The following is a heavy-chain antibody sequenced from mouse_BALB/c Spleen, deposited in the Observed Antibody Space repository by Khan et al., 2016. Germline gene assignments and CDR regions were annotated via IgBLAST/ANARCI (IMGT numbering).Heavy chain of an antibody. CDR3: TRSKGNWDDFDY. CDR2: ISSGSTTI. Sequence: EVELVESGGGLVQPGGSRRLSCAASGFTFSSFGMHWVRQAPEKGLEWVAYISSGSTTIFYADTVKGRFTISRDNPKNTLFLQMTSLRSEDTAMSYSTRSKGNWDDFDYWGQGTTLTVSS. J-gene: IGHJ2*01. V-gene: IGHV5-17*02. CDR1: GFTFSSFG. D-gene: IGHD4-1*01.